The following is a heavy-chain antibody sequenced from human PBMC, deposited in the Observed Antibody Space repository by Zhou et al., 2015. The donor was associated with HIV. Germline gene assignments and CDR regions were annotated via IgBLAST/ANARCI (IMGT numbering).Heavy chain of an antibody. J-gene: IGHJ2*01. CDR3: ARDGEGGSYYRAHWYFDL. CDR1: GGTFSSYA. D-gene: IGHD3-10*01. Sequence: QVQLVQSGAEVKKPGSSVKVSCKASGGTFSSYAISWVRQAPGQGLEWMGGIIPIFGTANYAQKFQGRVTITADESTSTAYMELSSLRSEDTAVYYCARDGEGGSYYRAHWYFDLWGRGTLVTVSS. CDR2: IIPIFGTA. V-gene: IGHV1-69*01.